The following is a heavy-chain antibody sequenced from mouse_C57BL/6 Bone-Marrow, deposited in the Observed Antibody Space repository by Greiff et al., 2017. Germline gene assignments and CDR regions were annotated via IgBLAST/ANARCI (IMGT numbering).Heavy chain of an antibody. V-gene: IGHV1-39*01. D-gene: IGHD2-4*01. CDR1: GYSFTDYN. CDR3: AGDYDYDYAMDY. Sequence: EVKLMESGPELVKPGASVKISCKASGYSFTDYNMHWVKQSNGQSLEWIGVINPNYGTTSYNQKFKGKATLTVDKSSSTAYMQLNSLTSEDSAFYYCAGDYDYDYAMDYGGQGTSVTVSS. CDR2: INPNYGTT. J-gene: IGHJ4*01.